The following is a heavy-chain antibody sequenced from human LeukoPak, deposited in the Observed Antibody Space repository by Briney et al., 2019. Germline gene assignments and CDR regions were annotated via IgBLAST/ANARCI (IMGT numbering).Heavy chain of an antibody. CDR1: GGSISSFY. CDR3: ARVGTSYQYDSSGYYYRFLDY. CDR2: IYYSGRT. D-gene: IGHD3-22*01. Sequence: PSETLSLTCTVSGGSISSFYWSWIRQPPGKGPEWIGYIYYSGRTNYNPSFKSRVTISVDTSKNQFSLKLTSVTAADTAVYYCARVGTSYQYDSSGYYYRFLDYWGQGTLVTVSS. J-gene: IGHJ4*02. V-gene: IGHV4-59*08.